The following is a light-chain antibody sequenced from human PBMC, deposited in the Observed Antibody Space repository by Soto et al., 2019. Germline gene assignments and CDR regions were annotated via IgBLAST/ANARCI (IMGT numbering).Light chain of an antibody. V-gene: IGKV1-5*03. J-gene: IGKJ1*01. CDR1: QSISSW. Sequence: DIQMTQSPSTLSASVGDRVTITCRASQSISSWLAWYQQKPGKAPNLLIYMASTLESGVPSRFSGSGSGTEFTLTITSLQPDHFATYYCQQYNVSSPTFGQGTKVEI. CDR3: QQYNVSSPT. CDR2: MAS.